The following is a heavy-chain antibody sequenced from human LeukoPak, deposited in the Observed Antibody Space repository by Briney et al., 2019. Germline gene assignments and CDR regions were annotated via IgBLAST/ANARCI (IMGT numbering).Heavy chain of an antibody. Sequence: QPGGSLRLSCAASGFTFSSYAMHWVRQAPGKGLEWVAVISYDGSNKYYADSVKGRFTISRDNSKNTLYLQMNSLRAEDTAVYYCAKSGQWLVGFFDYWGQGTLVTVSS. CDR3: AKSGQWLVGFFDY. J-gene: IGHJ4*02. V-gene: IGHV3-30-3*02. D-gene: IGHD6-19*01. CDR2: ISYDGSNK. CDR1: GFTFSSYA.